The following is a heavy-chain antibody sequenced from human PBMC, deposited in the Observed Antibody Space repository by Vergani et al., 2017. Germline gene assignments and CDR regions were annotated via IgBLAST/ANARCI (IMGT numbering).Heavy chain of an antibody. J-gene: IGHJ6*03. CDR2: ISYDGSNK. Sequence: QVQLVESGGGVVQPGRSLRLSCAASGFTFSIYGMHWVRQAPGKGLEWVAVISYDGSNKYYADSVKGRFTISRDNSKNTLYRQMNSLRAEDTAVYYCAKTPRGDVVVPAAPFGYYYYYMDVWGKGTTVTVSS. D-gene: IGHD2-2*01. V-gene: IGHV3-30*18. CDR1: GFTFSIYG. CDR3: AKTPRGDVVVPAAPFGYYYYYMDV.